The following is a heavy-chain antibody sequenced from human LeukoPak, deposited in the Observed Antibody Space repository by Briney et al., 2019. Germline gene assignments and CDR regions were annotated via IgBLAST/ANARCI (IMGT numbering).Heavy chain of an antibody. CDR2: ISSSSSYI. Sequence: GGSLRLSCAASGLIFSSYSMNWVRQAPGKGLEWVSSISSSSSYIYYADSVKGRFTISRDNAKNSLYLQMNSLRAEDTAVYYCATAGIAAAGKLDWGQGTLVTVSS. V-gene: IGHV3-21*01. J-gene: IGHJ4*02. D-gene: IGHD6-13*01. CDR3: ATAGIAAAGKLD. CDR1: GLIFSSYS.